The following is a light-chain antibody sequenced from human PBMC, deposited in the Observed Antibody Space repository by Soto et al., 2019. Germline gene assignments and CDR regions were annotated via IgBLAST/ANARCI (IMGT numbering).Light chain of an antibody. CDR1: QSISSY. CDR2: AAS. Sequence: DIQMTQSPSSLSASVGDRVTITCRASQSISSYLNWYQQKPGKAPKLLIYAASSLQSGFPSRFSGSGSGTDFTLTISSLQPEDFATYDCQQSYSTPYTFGQGTKLEIK. CDR3: QQSYSTPYT. J-gene: IGKJ2*01. V-gene: IGKV1-39*01.